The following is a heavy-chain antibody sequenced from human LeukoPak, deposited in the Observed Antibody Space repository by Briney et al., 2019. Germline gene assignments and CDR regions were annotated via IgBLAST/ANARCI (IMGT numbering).Heavy chain of an antibody. Sequence: SETLSLTCTVSGGSISSYYWSWIRQPPGKGLEWIGYIYYSGSTNYNPSLKSRVTISVDTSKNQFSLKLSSVTAADTAVYYCARAVAGTGYYYYYYTDVWGKGTTVTISS. D-gene: IGHD6-19*01. V-gene: IGHV4-59*01. CDR1: GGSISSYY. CDR3: ARAVAGTGYYYYYYTDV. CDR2: IYYSGST. J-gene: IGHJ6*03.